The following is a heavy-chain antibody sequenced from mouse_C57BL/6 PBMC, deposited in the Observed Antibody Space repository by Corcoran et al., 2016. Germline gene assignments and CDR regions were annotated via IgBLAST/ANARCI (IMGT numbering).Heavy chain of an antibody. J-gene: IGHJ4*01. CDR2: INPYNGGT. Sequence: EVQLQQSGPVLVKPGASVKMSCKASGYTFTDYYMNWVKQSHGKSLECIGVINPYNGGTSYNQKFKGKATLTVDKSSSTAYMELNSLTSEDSAVYYCAGGSGSGAMDYWGQGTSVTVSS. CDR1: GYTFTDYY. D-gene: IGHD3-2*02. CDR3: AGGSGSGAMDY. V-gene: IGHV1-19*01.